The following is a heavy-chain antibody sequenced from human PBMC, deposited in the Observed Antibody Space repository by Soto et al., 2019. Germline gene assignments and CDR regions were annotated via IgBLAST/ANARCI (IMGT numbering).Heavy chain of an antibody. CDR1: GGTFSSYT. CDR2: IIPILGIA. D-gene: IGHD2-15*01. V-gene: IGHV1-69*02. Sequence: ASVKVSCKASGGTFSSYTISWVRQAPGQGLEWMGRIIPILGIANYAQKLQGRVAMTTDTSTSTAYMELRSLRSDDTAVYYCVVAAQPYYFDYWGQGTLVTV. CDR3: VVAAQPYYFDY. J-gene: IGHJ4*02.